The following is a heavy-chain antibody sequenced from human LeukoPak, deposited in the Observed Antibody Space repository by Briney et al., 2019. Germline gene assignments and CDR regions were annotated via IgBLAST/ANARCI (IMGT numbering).Heavy chain of an antibody. V-gene: IGHV3-21*01. Sequence: GGSLRLSCAASGFTFSSYAMNWVRQAPGKGLEWVSSISSSSSYIYYADSVKGRFTISRDNAKNSLYLQMNSLRAEDTAVYYCAKRYCSGGSCYFDYWGQGTLVTVSS. D-gene: IGHD2-15*01. CDR3: AKRYCSGGSCYFDY. CDR2: ISSSSSYI. CDR1: GFTFSSYA. J-gene: IGHJ4*02.